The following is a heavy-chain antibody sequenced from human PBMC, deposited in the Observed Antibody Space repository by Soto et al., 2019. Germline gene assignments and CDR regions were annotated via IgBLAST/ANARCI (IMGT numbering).Heavy chain of an antibody. D-gene: IGHD3-3*02. J-gene: IGHJ3*02. V-gene: IGHV3-7*04. CDR1: GFTFSSHW. Sequence: HPGGYLRLSCAASGFTFSSHWMSWVRQAPGKGLEWVANIKQDGSAKYYVDSVKGRFTISRDNAKNSLYLQMNSLRADDTAVYYCARAMSHAFDMRGQGTMVTVSS. CDR2: IKQDGSAK. CDR3: ARAMSHAFDM.